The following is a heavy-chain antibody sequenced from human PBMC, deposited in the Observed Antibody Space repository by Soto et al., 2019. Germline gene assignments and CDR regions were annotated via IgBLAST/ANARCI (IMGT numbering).Heavy chain of an antibody. J-gene: IGHJ4*02. CDR1: GGSISSSSYY. Sequence: SETLSLTCTVSGGSISSSSYYWGWIRQPPGKGLEWIGIIFYSGSTFYNPSLKSRVTISVDTSKNQFSLKLSSVTAADTAVYYCARLGQWLISPVDYWGQGTLVTVSS. CDR3: ARLGQWLISPVDY. CDR2: IFYSGST. D-gene: IGHD6-19*01. V-gene: IGHV4-39*01.